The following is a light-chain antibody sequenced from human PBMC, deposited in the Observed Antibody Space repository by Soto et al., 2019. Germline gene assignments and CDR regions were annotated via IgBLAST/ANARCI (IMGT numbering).Light chain of an antibody. CDR2: AAS. Sequence: EIVLTQSPGTLSLSAGERATLSCRAIQIFSSGYLAWYQQKHGQAPRLLIYAASTRATGIPDRFSGSGSGTDFTLTINRLEPEDFAVYYCQQYGNSPMYTFGQGTKVDIK. CDR1: QIFSSGY. V-gene: IGKV3-20*01. J-gene: IGKJ2*01. CDR3: QQYGNSPMYT.